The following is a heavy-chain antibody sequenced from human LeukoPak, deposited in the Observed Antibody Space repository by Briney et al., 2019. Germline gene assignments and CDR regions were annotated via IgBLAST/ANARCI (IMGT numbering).Heavy chain of an antibody. Sequence: GGSLRLSCAGSGFSFSSYGIHWVRQAPGKGLEWLGYIWYDGSNPDYVDPVKGRFTISRDNSKNTVYLQMNSLTAEDTAVYHCARFVGSDYTGSFDLWGQGTPVTVSS. CDR2: IWYDGSNP. CDR3: ARFVGSDYTGSFDL. CDR1: GFSFSSYG. V-gene: IGHV3-33*01. D-gene: IGHD3-10*01. J-gene: IGHJ4*02.